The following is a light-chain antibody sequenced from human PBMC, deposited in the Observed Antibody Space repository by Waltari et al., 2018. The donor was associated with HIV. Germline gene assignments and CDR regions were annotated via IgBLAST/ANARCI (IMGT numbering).Light chain of an antibody. V-gene: IGLV2-11*01. CDR1: SSDVGGYNY. J-gene: IGLJ3*02. CDR2: DVT. Sequence: QSALTQPRSVSGSPGQSVTISCTGTSSDVGGYNYVSWYQQNPGKAPKFIIYDVTKRPSGVPVRFSVSKSGNPASLTISGLQAEDDADYYCCSYAGNYPVLFGGGTKLTVL. CDR3: CSYAGNYPVL.